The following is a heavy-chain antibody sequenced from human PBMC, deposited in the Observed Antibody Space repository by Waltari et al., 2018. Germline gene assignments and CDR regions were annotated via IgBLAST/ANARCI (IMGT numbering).Heavy chain of an antibody. D-gene: IGHD2-15*01. CDR3: ARGHCTGGSCHSGDNFDL. V-gene: IGHV3-53*03. Sequence: EVKLVESGGVLIQPGGSLRSSGAASGFRCEATNMFCVRQAPGKGLEWVSVIYSGITTYYADSAKDRFIISRDNSKNTLFLQMNSLRAEDTAVYYCARGHCTGGSCHSGDNFDLWGQGTLVTVSS. J-gene: IGHJ4*02. CDR1: GFRCEATN. CDR2: IYSGITT.